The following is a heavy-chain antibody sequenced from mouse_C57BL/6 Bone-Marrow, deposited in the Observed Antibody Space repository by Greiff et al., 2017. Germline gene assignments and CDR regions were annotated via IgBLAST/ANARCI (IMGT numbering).Heavy chain of an antibody. J-gene: IGHJ4*01. Sequence: VQLKESGGDLVKPGGSLKLSCAASGFTFSSYGMSWVRQTPDKRLEWVATISSGGSYTYYPDSVKGRFTISRDNAKNTLYLQMSSLKSEDTAMYYCARRNYSTYEGAMTYWVQEPQSPSPQ. CDR1: GFTFSSYG. D-gene: IGHD2-5*01. V-gene: IGHV5-6*01. CDR3: ARRNYSTYEGAMTY. CDR2: ISSGGSYT.